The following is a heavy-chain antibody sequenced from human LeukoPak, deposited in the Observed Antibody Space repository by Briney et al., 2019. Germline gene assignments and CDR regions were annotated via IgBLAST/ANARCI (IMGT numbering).Heavy chain of an antibody. Sequence: ASVKVSCKASGYTFTGYYLNWVRQAPGQGLEWMGWINPNSGVTDYAQKFQDRVTMTRDTSISTAYMELSRLRSDDTAVYYCARATGSVPKPLKGYSSGWYTSPGVHFDYWGQGTLVTVSS. D-gene: IGHD6-19*01. CDR2: INPNSGVT. CDR3: ARATGSVPKPLKGYSSGWYTSPGVHFDY. V-gene: IGHV1-2*02. CDR1: GYTFTGYY. J-gene: IGHJ4*02.